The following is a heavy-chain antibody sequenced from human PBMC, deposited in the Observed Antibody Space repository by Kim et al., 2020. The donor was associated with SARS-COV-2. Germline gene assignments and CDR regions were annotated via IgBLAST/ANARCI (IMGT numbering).Heavy chain of an antibody. D-gene: IGHD3-22*01. V-gene: IGHV3-11*03. CDR2: ISSSTIYT. Sequence: GGSLRLSCAASGFTFSDYYMSWIRQAPGKGLEWVSYISSSTIYTNYADSVKGRFTISRDNAKNSLYLQMNSLRAEDTAVYYCARGDSSGCDYWGQGTLVTVSS. CDR3: ARGDSSGCDY. CDR1: GFTFSDYY. J-gene: IGHJ4*02.